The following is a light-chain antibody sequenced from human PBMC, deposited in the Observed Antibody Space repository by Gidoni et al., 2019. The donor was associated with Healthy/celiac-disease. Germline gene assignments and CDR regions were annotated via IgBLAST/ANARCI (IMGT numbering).Light chain of an antibody. CDR1: QSVLYSSNNKNY. CDR3: QQYYSTPYT. V-gene: IGKV4-1*01. J-gene: IGKJ2*01. Sequence: IVMTQSPASLAVSLGERPTINCKSSQSVLYSSNNKNYLAWYQQKPGQPPKLLIDWASTRESGVPDRFSGSGSGTDFTLTISSLQAEDVAVYYCQQYYSTPYTFGQGTKLEIK. CDR2: WAS.